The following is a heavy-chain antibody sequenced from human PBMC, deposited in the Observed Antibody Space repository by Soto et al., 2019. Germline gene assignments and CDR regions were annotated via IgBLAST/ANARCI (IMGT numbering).Heavy chain of an antibody. D-gene: IGHD3-3*01. V-gene: IGHV4-59*08. CDR3: ARHDPDLEWLSGQDTGWFDP. Sequence: SETLSLTCTVSGGSISSYYWSWIRQPPGKGLEWIGYIYYSGSTNYNPSLKSRVTISVDTSKNQFSLKLSSETAADTAVYYCARHDPDLEWLSGQDTGWFDPWGQGTLVTVSS. CDR2: IYYSGST. J-gene: IGHJ5*02. CDR1: GGSISSYY.